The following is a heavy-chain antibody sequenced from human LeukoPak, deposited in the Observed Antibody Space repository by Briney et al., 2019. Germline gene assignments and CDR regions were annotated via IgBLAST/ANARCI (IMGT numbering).Heavy chain of an antibody. J-gene: IGHJ3*02. CDR2: IRYDGSKK. D-gene: IGHD6-13*01. V-gene: IGHV3-30*02. CDR3: AKDLAAAGSDAFDI. Sequence: GGSLSLFCAASGFTFRSYGMQWVRHARGKGREGVAFIRYDGSKKYYAGSVKGRFTISRDNSKNPLYRQMNSLRAEDTAVYYRAKDLAAAGSDAFDIWGQGTMVTVSS. CDR1: GFTFRSYG.